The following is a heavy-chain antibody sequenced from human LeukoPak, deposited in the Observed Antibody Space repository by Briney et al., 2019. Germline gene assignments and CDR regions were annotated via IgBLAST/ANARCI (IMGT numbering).Heavy chain of an antibody. D-gene: IGHD1-26*01. CDR1: GFPFSDYV. Sequence: GRSLRLSCTVSGFPFSDYVVHWVHQAPGKGLEWVAVTSADESIKSYSDSVRGRFTISRDNFKNILYLQMDSLGLEDTAVYFCARDPFLGGPDFLDYWGRGTLVTVSS. J-gene: IGHJ4*02. V-gene: IGHV3-30*03. CDR3: ARDPFLGGPDFLDY. CDR2: TSADESIK.